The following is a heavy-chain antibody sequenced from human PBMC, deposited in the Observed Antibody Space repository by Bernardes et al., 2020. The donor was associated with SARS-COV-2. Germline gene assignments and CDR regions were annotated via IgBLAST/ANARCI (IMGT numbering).Heavy chain of an antibody. CDR2: IWHDGSRE. V-gene: IGHV3-33*01. J-gene: IGHJ5*01. Sequence: SLRLSCSASGFTFRDYPMHWVRQAPGKGLEWVAVIWHDGSREYYVDSVQGRFAISRDNSNNTLYLQMNNLRVEDTALYRCATEDGEWLESWGQGTLVTVSS. CDR3: ATEDGEWLES. CDR1: GFTFRDYP. D-gene: IGHD4-17*01.